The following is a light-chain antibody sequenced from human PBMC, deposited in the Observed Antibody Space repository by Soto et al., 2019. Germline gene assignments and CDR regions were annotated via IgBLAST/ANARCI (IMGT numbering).Light chain of an antibody. Sequence: DIVMTHSPATLSVSPGERATLSCRASQSVSSNLAWYQQKPGQAPRLLIYGASTRATGIPARFSGSGSGTEFTLTISSLQSEDFAVYYCQQYNNWPPTWTFGQGTKVDIK. CDR3: QQYNNWPPTWT. CDR1: QSVSSN. J-gene: IGKJ1*01. V-gene: IGKV3-15*01. CDR2: GAS.